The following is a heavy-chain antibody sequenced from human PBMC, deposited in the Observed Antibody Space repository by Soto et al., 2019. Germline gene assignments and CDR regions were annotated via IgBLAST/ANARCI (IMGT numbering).Heavy chain of an antibody. CDR2: TNEDGSII. CDR1: GFTFSSYW. J-gene: IGHJ4*02. D-gene: IGHD3-10*01. Sequence: EVQLVESGGGLVQPGGSLRLSCAASGFTFSSYWMHWVRQAPGKGLVWVSRTNEDGSIINYADSVKGRFTISRDNAKDILDLEMDSLRGGETAVYFCTRDIGGGGAYWGQGALVTVSS. CDR3: TRDIGGGGAY. V-gene: IGHV3-74*01.